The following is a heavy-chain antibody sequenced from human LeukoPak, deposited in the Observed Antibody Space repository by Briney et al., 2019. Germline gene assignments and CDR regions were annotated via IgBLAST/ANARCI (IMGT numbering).Heavy chain of an antibody. J-gene: IGHJ5*02. CDR2: VFYSGGT. Sequence: SETLSLTCTVSGGSVTGYYWSWIRQPPGKGLEWIGYVFYSGGTLYNPSLKSRVTISVDTSKTQFSLKLSSVTAADTAVYYCARGGVLLWFGEEDWFDPWGQGTLVTVSS. D-gene: IGHD3-10*01. V-gene: IGHV4-59*02. CDR1: GGSVTGYY. CDR3: ARGGVLLWFGEEDWFDP.